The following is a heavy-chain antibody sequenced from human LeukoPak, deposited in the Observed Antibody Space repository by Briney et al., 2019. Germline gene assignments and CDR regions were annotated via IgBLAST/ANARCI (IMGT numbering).Heavy chain of an antibody. Sequence: GGSLRLSCAASGFTFDHYTMHWVRQAPGKGLEWVSLISWDSGITGYAGSVKGRFTISRDNSKDSLYLQMNSLRTEDTALYYCGKDIGISSSRTSDYWGQGTLVTVAS. CDR1: GFTFDHYT. D-gene: IGHD6-6*01. CDR2: ISWDSGIT. J-gene: IGHJ4*02. V-gene: IGHV3-43*01. CDR3: GKDIGISSSRTSDY.